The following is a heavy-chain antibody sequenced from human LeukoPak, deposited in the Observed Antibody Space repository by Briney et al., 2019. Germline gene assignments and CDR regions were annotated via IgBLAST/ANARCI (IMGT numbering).Heavy chain of an antibody. CDR3: ARDICSGIGCYPRAPFDY. V-gene: IGHV3-74*01. CDR1: GFTFSRYW. CDR2: MNSDGSNT. J-gene: IGHJ4*02. D-gene: IGHD2-15*01. Sequence: PGGSLRLSCAASGFTFSRYWMHWVRQAPGEGRVWVSRMNSDGSNTNYADSVKGRFTIPRDNAKNTLYLQMNSLRADDTAVYYCARDICSGIGCYPRAPFDYWGQGTLVTVSS.